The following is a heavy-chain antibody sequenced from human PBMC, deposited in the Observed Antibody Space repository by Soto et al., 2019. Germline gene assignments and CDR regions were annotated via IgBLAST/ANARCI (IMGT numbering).Heavy chain of an antibody. CDR1: GYTFTSYG. Sequence: QVQLVQSGAEVKKPGASVKVSCKASGYTFTSYGISWVRQAPGQGLEWMGWISAYNSNTNYAQKLQGRVTMTTDTATSTAYMVLRSLRSDDTAVYYCARGALTYYYDSSGYYHFDYWGQGTLVTVSS. CDR3: ARGALTYYYDSSGYYHFDY. V-gene: IGHV1-18*01. J-gene: IGHJ4*02. D-gene: IGHD3-22*01. CDR2: ISAYNSNT.